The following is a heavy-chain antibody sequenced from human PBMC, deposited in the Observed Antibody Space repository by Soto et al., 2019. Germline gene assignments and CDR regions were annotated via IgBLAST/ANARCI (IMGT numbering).Heavy chain of an antibody. CDR3: AKAFVSGWSRYGVDV. CDR2: MDPNSGNT. D-gene: IGHD6-19*01. CDR1: GYTFSNYD. Sequence: ASVKVSCKXSGYTFSNYDINWVRQATGQGLEWMAWMDPNSGNTGYAQKFQGRLTVTWDTSIATAYVELSSLTFDDTAVYYCAKAFVSGWSRYGVDVWGQGTTVTVSS. V-gene: IGHV1-8*01. J-gene: IGHJ6*02.